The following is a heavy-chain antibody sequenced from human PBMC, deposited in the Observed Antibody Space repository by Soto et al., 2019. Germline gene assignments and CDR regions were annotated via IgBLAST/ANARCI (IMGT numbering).Heavy chain of an antibody. CDR2: ISGYKGNT. D-gene: IGHD2-21*01. CDR3: ARDLAYCGGDCSKDVFDI. Sequence: ASVKVSCKASGYTFTNFGISWVRQAPGQGPEWMGWISGYKGNTYYAQKLQGRVTMTTDTSTSTAYMELRSLRSDDTAVYYCARDLAYCGGDCSKDVFDIWGQGTMVTVSS. CDR1: GYTFTNFG. V-gene: IGHV1-18*01. J-gene: IGHJ3*02.